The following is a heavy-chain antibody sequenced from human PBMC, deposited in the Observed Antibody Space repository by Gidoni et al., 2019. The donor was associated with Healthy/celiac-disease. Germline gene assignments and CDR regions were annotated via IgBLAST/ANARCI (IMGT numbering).Heavy chain of an antibody. D-gene: IGHD2-8*01. Sequence: QVQLVQSGAEVKKPWASVKVSCKASGYTFPGYYLHWVRQAPGQGFEWMGWINPNSGGTNYAQKFQGWVTMTRDTSISTAYMELSRLRSDDTAVYYCARGRLIVLMGVGGMDVWGQGTTVTVSS. CDR3: ARGRLIVLMGVGGMDV. CDR2: INPNSGGT. J-gene: IGHJ6*02. V-gene: IGHV1-2*04. CDR1: GYTFPGYY.